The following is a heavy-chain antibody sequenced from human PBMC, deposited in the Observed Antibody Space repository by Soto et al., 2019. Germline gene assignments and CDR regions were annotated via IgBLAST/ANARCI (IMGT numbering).Heavy chain of an antibody. Sequence: SETLSLTCTVAGVSISDYYWSWFRQPPGKGLEWIGYISYSGSTNYNPSLKSRVTMSVDTSKNQFSLKLSSVTAADTAVYYCARGDIENFDYWGQGTLVTVSS. D-gene: IGHD5-12*01. J-gene: IGHJ4*02. V-gene: IGHV4-59*01. CDR1: GVSISDYY. CDR2: ISYSGST. CDR3: ARGDIENFDY.